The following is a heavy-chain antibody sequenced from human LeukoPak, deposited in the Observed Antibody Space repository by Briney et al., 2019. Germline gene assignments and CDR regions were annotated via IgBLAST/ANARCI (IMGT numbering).Heavy chain of an antibody. Sequence: PSQTLSLTCTVSGGSISSGDYYWSWIRQPPGKGLEWIGYIYYSGSTYYNPSLKSRVTISVDTSKNQLSLKLSSVTAADTAVYYCASQYYDFWSAKTNWFDPWGQGTLVTVSS. J-gene: IGHJ5*02. CDR2: IYYSGST. V-gene: IGHV4-30-4*08. CDR1: GGSISSGDYY. CDR3: ASQYYDFWSAKTNWFDP. D-gene: IGHD3-3*01.